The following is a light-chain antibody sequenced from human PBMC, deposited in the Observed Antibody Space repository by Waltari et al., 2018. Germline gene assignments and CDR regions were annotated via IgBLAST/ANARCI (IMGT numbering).Light chain of an antibody. J-gene: IGLJ3*02. V-gene: IGLV1-40*01. CDR3: QSYDISLSAYV. CDR1: SSNIGPGFD. Sequence: QSVMTQPPSLSGARGQRVTISCAGNSSNIGPGFDVHWYHQFPGSAPRLLISVNNNRPSGVPDRFSASKSGTSASLAVSGLQAQDEADYYCQSYDISLSAYVFGGGTKLTVL. CDR2: VNN.